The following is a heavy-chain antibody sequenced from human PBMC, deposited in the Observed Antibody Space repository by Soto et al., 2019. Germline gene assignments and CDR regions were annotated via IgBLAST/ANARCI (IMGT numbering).Heavy chain of an antibody. D-gene: IGHD3-9*01. J-gene: IGHJ4*02. Sequence: SETLSLTCTVSGGSISSGGYYWSWIRQHPGKGLEWIGYIYYSGSTYYNPSLKSRVTISVDTSKNQFSLKLSSVTAADTAVYYCARFPAITYYYYANGFYDILRPFWGQGTLVTVSS. CDR3: ARFPAITYYYYANGFYDILRPF. CDR2: IYYSGST. V-gene: IGHV4-31*03. CDR1: GGSISSGGYY.